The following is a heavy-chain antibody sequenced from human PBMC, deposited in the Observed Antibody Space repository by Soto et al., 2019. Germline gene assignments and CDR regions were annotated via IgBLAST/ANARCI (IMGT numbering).Heavy chain of an antibody. CDR2: MNPNSGNT. J-gene: IGHJ6*02. V-gene: IGHV1-8*01. D-gene: IGHD3-10*01. Sequence: QVQLVQSGAEVKKPGASVKVSCKASGYTFTSYDINWVRQATGQGLEWMGWMNPNSGNTGYAQKLQGRVTMTRNTSISTAYMELSSLRSEDTAVYYCARGHDYYGSGSYYGLGYGMDVWGQGTTVTVSS. CDR3: ARGHDYYGSGSYYGLGYGMDV. CDR1: GYTFTSYD.